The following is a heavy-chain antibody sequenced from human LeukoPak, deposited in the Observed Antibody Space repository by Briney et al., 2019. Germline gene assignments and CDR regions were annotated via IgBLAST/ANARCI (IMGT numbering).Heavy chain of an antibody. J-gene: IGHJ4*02. V-gene: IGHV1-18*01. D-gene: IGHD4-23*01. CDR2: ISAYNGNT. CDR3: ARGWLAETTVVTPYNY. Sequence: ASVKVSCKASGYTFTSYDLNWVRQAPGQGLEWMGWISAYNGNTNYAQKLQGRVTMTTDTSTSTAYMELRSLRSDDTAVYYCARGWLAETTVVTPYNYWGQGTLVTVSS. CDR1: GYTFTSYD.